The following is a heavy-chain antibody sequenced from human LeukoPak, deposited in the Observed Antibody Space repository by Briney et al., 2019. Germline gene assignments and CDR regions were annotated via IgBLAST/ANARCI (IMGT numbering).Heavy chain of an antibody. CDR1: GGSFSGYY. CDR3: ASTYYYDSSGLFEDY. V-gene: IGHV4-34*01. J-gene: IGHJ4*02. D-gene: IGHD3-22*01. Sequence: SETLSLTCAVYGGSFSGYYWSWIRQPPGKGLEWIGEINHSGSTNYNPSLKSRVTISVDTSKNQFSLKLSSVTAADTAVYYCASTYYYDSSGLFEDYWGQGTLVTVSS. CDR2: INHSGST.